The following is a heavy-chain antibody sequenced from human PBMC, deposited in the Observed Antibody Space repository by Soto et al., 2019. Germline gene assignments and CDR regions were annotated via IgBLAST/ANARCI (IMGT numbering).Heavy chain of an antibody. CDR1: GFTFSNYG. J-gene: IGHJ6*02. V-gene: IGHV3-30*18. CDR3: AKVVWSGPMDV. D-gene: IGHD3-3*01. Sequence: QVQLVESGGGVVQPGRSLRLSCAASGFTFSNYGMHWVRQAPGRGLERVAGISYDGSNKNYADSVKGRFTISRDNSKNAQYLQRNSLRAEDTAVYYCAKVVWSGPMDVCGQGTTVTVSS. CDR2: ISYDGSNK.